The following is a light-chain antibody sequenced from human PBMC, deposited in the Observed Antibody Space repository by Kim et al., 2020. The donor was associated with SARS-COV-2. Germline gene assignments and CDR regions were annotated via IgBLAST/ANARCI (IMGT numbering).Light chain of an antibody. J-gene: IGKJ1*01. CDR1: QTISNY. CDR3: QQSYTTPWT. CDR2: SAS. Sequence: ATVGDSVSITCRASQTISNYLNWYQQKPGKVPKLLIYSASTLQSGVPSTFSGSGSGTDFTLTISSLQPEDFATYICQQSYTTPWTFGQGTKVDIK. V-gene: IGKV1-39*01.